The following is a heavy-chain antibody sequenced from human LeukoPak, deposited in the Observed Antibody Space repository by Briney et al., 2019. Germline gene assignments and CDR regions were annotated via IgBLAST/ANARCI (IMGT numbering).Heavy chain of an antibody. CDR2: ISGSGGST. V-gene: IGHV3-23*01. CDR3: AKDISAAVAGTDAFDI. Sequence: PGGSLRLSCAASGFTFSGYAMSWVRQAPGKGLEWVSAISGSGGSTYYADSVKGRFTISRDNSKNSLYLQMNSLRTEDTALYYCAKDISAAVAGTDAFDIWGQGTMVTVSS. CDR1: GFTFSGYA. J-gene: IGHJ3*02. D-gene: IGHD6-19*01.